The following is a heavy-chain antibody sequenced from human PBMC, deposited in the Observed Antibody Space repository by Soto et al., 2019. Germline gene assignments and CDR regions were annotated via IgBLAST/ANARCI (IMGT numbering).Heavy chain of an antibody. Sequence: QVRLQESGPGLVKPSETLSLSCTVSGASISSHYWSWLRQPPGTGLEWIGYMFYTGGTDYNPSLKSRVTISIDTSKNQFSLELRSVTAADTAVYYCATRMSVTTWVAFDVWGQGTRVTVSS. J-gene: IGHJ3*01. CDR2: MFYTGGT. D-gene: IGHD4-17*01. CDR1: GASISSHY. V-gene: IGHV4-59*11. CDR3: ATRMSVTTWVAFDV.